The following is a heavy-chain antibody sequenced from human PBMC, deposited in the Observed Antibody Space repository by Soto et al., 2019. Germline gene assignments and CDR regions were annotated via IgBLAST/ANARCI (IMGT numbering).Heavy chain of an antibody. D-gene: IGHD5-12*01. CDR2: ISYGGSNK. CDR1: VFTFSNAW. J-gene: IGHJ4*02. CDR3: AKIGATCPPYFDY. Sequence: PVGSLRLSCASSVFTFSNAWMSCVRHSPGKWLEWVAVISYGGSNKYYADSVTGRFTISRDNSKNTLYLQMNSLRAEDTAVYYCAKIGATCPPYFDYWGQGTLGTVAS. V-gene: IGHV3-30*18.